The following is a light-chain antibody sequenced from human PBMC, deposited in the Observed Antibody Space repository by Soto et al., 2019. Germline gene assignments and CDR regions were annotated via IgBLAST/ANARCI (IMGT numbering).Light chain of an antibody. Sequence: QSALTQPPSVSGTPGQRVTISCSGSSSNIGGNAVNWYQQLPGTAPKLLIYTNNQRPSGVPDRFSGSKSGTSASLALSGLQSEDEADYYCAVWDDSLIGWVFGGGTKLTVL. V-gene: IGLV1-44*01. CDR1: SSNIGGNA. CDR2: TNN. CDR3: AVWDDSLIGWV. J-gene: IGLJ3*02.